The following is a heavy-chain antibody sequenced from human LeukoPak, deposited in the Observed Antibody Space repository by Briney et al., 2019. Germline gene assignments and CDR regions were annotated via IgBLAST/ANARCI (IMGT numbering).Heavy chain of an antibody. CDR3: ARHRSNYFDY. V-gene: IGHV4-59*08. J-gene: IGHJ4*02. CDR1: GGSISSYY. Sequence: SETLSLTCTVSGGSISSYYWSWIRQPPGKGLEWIGYIYYSGSTNYNPSLKSRVTISVDTSENQFSLKLSSVTAADTAVYYCARHRSNYFDYWGQGTLVTVSS. CDR2: IYYSGST.